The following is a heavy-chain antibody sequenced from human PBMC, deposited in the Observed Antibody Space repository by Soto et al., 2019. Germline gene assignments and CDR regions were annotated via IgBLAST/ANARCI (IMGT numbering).Heavy chain of an antibody. J-gene: IGHJ5*02. CDR1: GGSISSGDYY. CDR2: IYYSGST. CDR3: ARWWSGSRQGFDP. V-gene: IGHV4-31*03. Sequence: QVQLQESGPGLVKPSQTLSLTCTVSGGSISSGDYYWSWIRQHPGKGLEWIGYIYYSGSTYYNPSXXXRXXISVDTSKHQCSLKLSSVTAADTAVYYCARWWSGSRQGFDPWGQGTLVTVSS. D-gene: IGHD3-3*01.